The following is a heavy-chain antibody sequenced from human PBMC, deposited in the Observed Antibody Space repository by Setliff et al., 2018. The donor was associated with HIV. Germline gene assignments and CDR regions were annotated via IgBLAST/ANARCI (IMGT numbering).Heavy chain of an antibody. D-gene: IGHD2-21*01. CDR2: IYTSGST. CDR1: GGSINNYQ. J-gene: IGHJ3*02. CDR3: ARPRLRGSGAFDI. Sequence: KTSETLSLTCTVSGVSGGSINNYQWSWIRQPPGKGLEWIGYIYTSGSTNYNPSLRSRVTISVDTSKNQFSLKLSSVTAADTAVYYCARPRLRGSGAFDIWGQGTMVTVSS. V-gene: IGHV4-4*08.